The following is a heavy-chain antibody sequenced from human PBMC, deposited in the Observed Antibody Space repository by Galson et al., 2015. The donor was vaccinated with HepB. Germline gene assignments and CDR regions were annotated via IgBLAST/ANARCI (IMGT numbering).Heavy chain of an antibody. J-gene: IGHJ6*03. V-gene: IGHV3-9*01. CDR3: AKEMGSGSYYYYYMDV. D-gene: IGHD3-10*01. CDR2: ISWNSGSI. CDR1: GFTFDDYA. Sequence: SLRLSCAASGFTFDDYAMHWVRQAPGKGLEWVSGISWNSGSIGYADSVKGRFTISRDNAKNSLYLQMNSLRAEDTALYYCAKEMGSGSYYYYYMDVWGKGTTVTVSS.